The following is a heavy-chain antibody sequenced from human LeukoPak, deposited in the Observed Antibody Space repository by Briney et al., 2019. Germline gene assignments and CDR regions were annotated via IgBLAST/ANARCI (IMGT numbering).Heavy chain of an antibody. V-gene: IGHV4-4*07. CDR2: IYTSGST. D-gene: IGHD3-10*01. Sequence: PSETLSLTCTVSGGSISSYYWSWIRQPAGKGLEWIGRIYTSGSTNYNPSLKSRVTMSVDTSKNQFSLKLSSVTAADTVVYYCAREHRELLWFGAGYWYGMDVWGQGTTVTVSS. CDR3: AREHRELLWFGAGYWYGMDV. CDR1: GGSISSYY. J-gene: IGHJ6*02.